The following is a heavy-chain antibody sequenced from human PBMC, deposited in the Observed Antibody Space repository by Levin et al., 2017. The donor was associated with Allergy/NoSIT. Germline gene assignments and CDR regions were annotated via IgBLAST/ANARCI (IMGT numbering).Heavy chain of an antibody. V-gene: IGHV4-30-2*01. J-gene: IGHJ4*02. D-gene: IGHD3-10*01. CDR1: GGSISSGGYS. Sequence: SETLSLTCAVSGGSISSGGYSWSWIRQPPGKGLEWIGYIYHSGSTYYNPSLKSRVTISVDRSKNQFSLKLSSVTAADTAVYYCARVSYYYGSGSYHEYYFDYWGQGTLVTVSS. CDR2: IYHSGST. CDR3: ARVSYYYGSGSYHEYYFDY.